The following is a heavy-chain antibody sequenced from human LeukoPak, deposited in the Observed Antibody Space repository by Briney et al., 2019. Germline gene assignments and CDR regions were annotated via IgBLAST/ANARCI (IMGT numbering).Heavy chain of an antibody. D-gene: IGHD5-24*01. CDR1: GYSISNGYF. CDR2: IYHSGSI. CDR3: ARNKWLQLRSLDY. Sequence: PSETLSLTCTVSGYSISNGYFWGWIRQPPGKGLECIGTIYHSGSIYYNPSLKGRVTISVDTSKNQFSLKLNSLTAADTAVYYCARNKWLQLRSLDYWGQGTLVTVSS. V-gene: IGHV4-38-2*02. J-gene: IGHJ4*02.